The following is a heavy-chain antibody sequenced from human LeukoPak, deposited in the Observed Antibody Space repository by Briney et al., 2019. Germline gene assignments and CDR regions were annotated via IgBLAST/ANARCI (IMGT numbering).Heavy chain of an antibody. Sequence: IPSETLSLTCTVSGYSITSNYYWGWVRQPPGKGLEWIGSGHHSGSTYYNPPLKSRVSISVDTSKNQFSLKVTYVTAADTAVYYCARDGSRGGFWSGSSLHSMDVWGKGTSVTVSS. CDR3: ARDGSRGGFWSGSSLHSMDV. V-gene: IGHV4-38-2*02. CDR2: GHHSGST. J-gene: IGHJ6*03. D-gene: IGHD3-3*01. CDR1: GYSITSNYY.